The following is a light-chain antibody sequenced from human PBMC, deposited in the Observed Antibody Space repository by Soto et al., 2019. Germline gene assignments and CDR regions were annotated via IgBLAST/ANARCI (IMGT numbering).Light chain of an antibody. J-gene: IGKJ5*01. CDR1: QSVSSSY. Sequence: LPQSNGTLSLSPGERATLSCRASQSVSSSYLAWYQQKPGQAPRLLIYGASSRATVIPDRFRGSGSGTDFTLTISRLEPEDFAVYWCQQYDNWPLTLGPGTRLEIK. CDR2: GAS. V-gene: IGKV3-20*01. CDR3: QQYDNWPLT.